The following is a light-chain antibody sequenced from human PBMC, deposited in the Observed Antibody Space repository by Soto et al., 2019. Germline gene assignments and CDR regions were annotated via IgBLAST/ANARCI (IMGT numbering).Light chain of an antibody. Sequence: EIVLTQSPATLSSFPCDRVTLSCRASQSVSSNLAWYQQKPGQAPRLLIYDASTRATGIPARFSGSGSGTEFTLTISSLQSEDFAVYSCQQYNNWPPITFGQGTRLEIK. V-gene: IGKV3-15*01. CDR2: DAS. J-gene: IGKJ5*01. CDR3: QQYNNWPPIT. CDR1: QSVSSN.